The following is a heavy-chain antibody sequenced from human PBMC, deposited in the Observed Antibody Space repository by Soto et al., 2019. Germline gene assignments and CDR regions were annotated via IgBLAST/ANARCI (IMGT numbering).Heavy chain of an antibody. Sequence: VQLVESGGGVVQPGRSLRLSCAASGFSFSTYGMHWVRQAPGKGLEWVGVISYDGSNKYYGDSVKGRFTISRDNSKDTLYLQMNSLRAEDTAVYYCASPGTPYYYYGMDVWGQGTTVTVSS. CDR2: ISYDGSNK. CDR3: ASPGTPYYYYGMDV. J-gene: IGHJ6*02. V-gene: IGHV3-30*03. D-gene: IGHD6-13*01. CDR1: GFSFSTYG.